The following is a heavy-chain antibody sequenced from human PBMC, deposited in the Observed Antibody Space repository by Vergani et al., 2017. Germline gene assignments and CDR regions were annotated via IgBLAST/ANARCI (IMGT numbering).Heavy chain of an antibody. Sequence: EVKLLESGGGLVQPGGSLRFSCAASGFTFSSNAMSWVRKAPGKGQGWVSAISGSGGRTYYADSVKGRFTLTRDTSKNTLYLQMNSLRGEDTAVYYCAKEGYCSGGSCYRTLDYWGKGTLVTVSS. CDR2: ISGSGGRT. D-gene: IGHD2-15*01. CDR1: GFTFSSNA. J-gene: IGHJ4*02. V-gene: IGHV3-23*01. CDR3: AKEGYCSGGSCYRTLDY.